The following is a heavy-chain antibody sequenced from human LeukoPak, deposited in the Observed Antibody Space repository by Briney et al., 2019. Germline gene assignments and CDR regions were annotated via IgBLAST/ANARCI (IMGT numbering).Heavy chain of an antibody. Sequence: PGGSLRLSCAASEFTFSNYWMSWVRQAPGKGLEWVSAISGSGGSTYYADSVKGRFTISRDNSKNTLYLQMNSLRAEDTAVYYCAKWGGAHPGYWGQGTLVTVSS. V-gene: IGHV3-23*01. D-gene: IGHD3-16*01. CDR3: AKWGGAHPGY. CDR2: ISGSGGST. CDR1: EFTFSNYW. J-gene: IGHJ4*02.